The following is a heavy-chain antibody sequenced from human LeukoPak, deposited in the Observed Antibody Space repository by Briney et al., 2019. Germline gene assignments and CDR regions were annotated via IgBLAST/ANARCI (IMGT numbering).Heavy chain of an antibody. J-gene: IGHJ4*02. CDR2: INHSGST. V-gene: IGHV4-30-2*01. Sequence: PSQTLSLTCAVSGGSISSGGHSWSWIRQPPGKGLEWIGEINHSGSTNYNPSLKSRVTISVDTSKNQFSLKLSSVTAADTAVYYCARGMYSSSWFYYFDYWGQGTLVTVSS. CDR3: ARGMYSSSWFYYFDY. CDR1: GGSISSGGHS. D-gene: IGHD6-13*01.